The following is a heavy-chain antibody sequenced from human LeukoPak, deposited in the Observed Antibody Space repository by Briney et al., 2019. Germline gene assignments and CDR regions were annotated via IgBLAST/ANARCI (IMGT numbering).Heavy chain of an antibody. D-gene: IGHD3-10*01. V-gene: IGHV4-31*03. CDR2: IYYSGST. Sequence: SQTLSLTCTVSGGSISSGGYYWSWIRQHPGKGLEWIGYIYYSGSTYYNPSLKSRVTISVDTSKNQFSLKLSSVTAADTAVYYCARGGVAKSDLWFGELLNNFDYWGQGTLVTVSS. CDR1: GGSISSGGYY. J-gene: IGHJ4*02. CDR3: ARGGVAKSDLWFGELLNNFDY.